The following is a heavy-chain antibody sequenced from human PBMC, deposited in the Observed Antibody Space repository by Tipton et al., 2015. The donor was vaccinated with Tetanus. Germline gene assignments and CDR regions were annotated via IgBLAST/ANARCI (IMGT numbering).Heavy chain of an antibody. CDR1: GYTFTNYD. V-gene: IGHV1-8*01. Sequence: QVQLVQSGAEVKKPGASVKVSCKASGYTFTNYDINWVRQAPGQGLEWMGWMSPNSGNTGYAQKFQDRVTLTSDTSISTAYMELSGLRSEDTAVYYCARAGLGSGSNHRSYYFAYWGQRTLVTVSS. CDR3: ARAGLGSGSNHRSYYFAY. D-gene: IGHD3-10*01. J-gene: IGHJ4*02. CDR2: MSPNSGNT.